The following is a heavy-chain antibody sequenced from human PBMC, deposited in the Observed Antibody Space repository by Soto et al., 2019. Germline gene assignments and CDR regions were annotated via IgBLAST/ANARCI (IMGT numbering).Heavy chain of an antibody. CDR2: ISAYNGNT. D-gene: IGHD3-9*01. CDR1: GYTFTSYG. V-gene: IGHV1-18*01. J-gene: IGHJ6*03. Sequence: QVQLVQSGAEVKKPGASVKVSCKASGYTFTSYGISWVRQAPGQGLEWMGWISAYNGNTYYAQKLQGRVTMTTDTCPSTAYMELRSLRSDDTAVYYCGRRYYDISTGYYRPDLGYYYYRDVWGKGTTVTVSS. CDR3: GRRYYDISTGYYRPDLGYYYYRDV.